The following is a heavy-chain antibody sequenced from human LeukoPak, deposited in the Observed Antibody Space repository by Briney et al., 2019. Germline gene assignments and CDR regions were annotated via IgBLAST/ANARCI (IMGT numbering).Heavy chain of an antibody. CDR2: IIPILGIA. Sequence: SVKGSCKASGGTFSSYAISWVRQAPGQGLEWMGRIIPILGIANYAQKFQGRVTITADKSTSTAYMELSSLRSEDTAVYYCARDMANYDILGWFDPWGQGTLVTVSS. CDR3: ARDMANYDILGWFDP. CDR1: GGTFSSYA. V-gene: IGHV1-69*04. D-gene: IGHD3-9*01. J-gene: IGHJ5*02.